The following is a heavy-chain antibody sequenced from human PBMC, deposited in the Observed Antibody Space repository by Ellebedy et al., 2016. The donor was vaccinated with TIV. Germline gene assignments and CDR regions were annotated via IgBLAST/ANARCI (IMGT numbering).Heavy chain of an antibody. CDR2: IYAGDSDT. Sequence: GESLKISCTTSGYRFGSYWIGWVRQMPGKGLEWMGTIYAGDSDTRQSPSLEGRVTISVDKSISTAYLQWSSLKASDTAMYYCARPYGSGSYYKGAFDYWGQGTLVTVSS. V-gene: IGHV5-51*01. J-gene: IGHJ4*02. CDR1: GYRFGSYW. D-gene: IGHD3-10*01. CDR3: ARPYGSGSYYKGAFDY.